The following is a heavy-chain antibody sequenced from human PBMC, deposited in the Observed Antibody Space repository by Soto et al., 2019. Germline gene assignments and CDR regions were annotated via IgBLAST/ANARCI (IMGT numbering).Heavy chain of an antibody. Sequence: PGESLTISCKGSGYSFTSYWIGWVRQMPGKGLEWMGIIYPGDSDTRYSPSFQGQVTISADKSISTAYLQWSSLKASDTAMYYCARHADYYDSSGYVLYDYWGQGTLVTVSS. CDR1: GYSFTSYW. CDR3: ARHADYYDSSGYVLYDY. V-gene: IGHV5-51*01. CDR2: IYPGDSDT. D-gene: IGHD3-22*01. J-gene: IGHJ4*02.